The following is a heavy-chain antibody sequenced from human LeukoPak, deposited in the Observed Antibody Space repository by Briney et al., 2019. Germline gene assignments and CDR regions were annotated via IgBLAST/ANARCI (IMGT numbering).Heavy chain of an antibody. J-gene: IGHJ6*03. CDR3: AREGTCCGGDCYSPYYYYYYMDV. CDR1: GFTFSSYW. Sequence: GGSLRLSCAASGFTFSSYWMHWVRQAPGKGLVWVSRINSDGSSTSYADSVKGRFTISRDNAKNTLYLQMNSLRAEGTAVYYCAREGTCCGGDCYSPYYYYYYMDVWGKGTTVTVSS. V-gene: IGHV3-74*01. D-gene: IGHD2-21*02. CDR2: INSDGSST.